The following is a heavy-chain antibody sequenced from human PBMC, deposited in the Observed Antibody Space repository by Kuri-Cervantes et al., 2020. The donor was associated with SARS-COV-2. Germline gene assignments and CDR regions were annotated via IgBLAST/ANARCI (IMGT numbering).Heavy chain of an antibody. CDR3: ARDHRDGYNWSSFFGGMDV. J-gene: IGHJ6*02. CDR1: GFSFSSYG. D-gene: IGHD5-24*01. Sequence: LSLTCAASGFSFSSYGMSWVRQAPGKGLEWVAVISYDGSNKYYADSVKGRFTISRDNSKNTLYLQMNSLRAEDTAVYYCARDHRDGYNWSSFFGGMDVWGQGTTVTVSS. V-gene: IGHV3-30*03. CDR2: ISYDGSNK.